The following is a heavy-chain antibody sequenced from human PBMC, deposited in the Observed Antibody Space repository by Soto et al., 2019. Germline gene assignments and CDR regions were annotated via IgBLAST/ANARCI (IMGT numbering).Heavy chain of an antibody. Sequence: ASVKVSCKASGYSFSTYDINWVRQAAGQGLEWMGWVNPKSGNTDYAQRFRGRVTMTSNTSISTAYMELSALTPEDTAVYHCARPYCDSTSCYTDWFDPWGQGTLVTVSS. D-gene: IGHD2-2*02. V-gene: IGHV1-8*01. J-gene: IGHJ5*02. CDR3: ARPYCDSTSCYTDWFDP. CDR1: GYSFSTYD. CDR2: VNPKSGNT.